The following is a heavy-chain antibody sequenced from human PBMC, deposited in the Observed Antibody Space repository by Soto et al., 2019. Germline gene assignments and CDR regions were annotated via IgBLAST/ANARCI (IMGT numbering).Heavy chain of an antibody. V-gene: IGHV3-23*01. CDR3: AKGITGTTRTDY. D-gene: IGHD1-7*01. CDR1: GFTFSRYA. Sequence: GGSLRLSCAASGFTFSRYAMSWVRQAPGKGLEWVSGISDSGGSTYYADSVKGRFTISRDNSKNTLYLQMSSLRAEDMAVYYCAKGITGTTRTDYWGQGTLVTVSS. CDR2: ISDSGGST. J-gene: IGHJ4*02.